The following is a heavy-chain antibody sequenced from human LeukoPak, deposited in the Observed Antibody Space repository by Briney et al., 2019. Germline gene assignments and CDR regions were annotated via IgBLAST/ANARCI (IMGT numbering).Heavy chain of an antibody. Sequence: GGSLRLSCAASGFTVSSNYMSWVRQAPGKGLEWVSVIYSGGSTYYADSVKGRFTISRDNSKNTLYLQMNSLRAEDTAVYYCARYLTGRYDYIWGSSRHDAFDIWGQGTMVTVSS. V-gene: IGHV3-53*01. J-gene: IGHJ3*02. D-gene: IGHD3-16*01. CDR1: GFTVSSNY. CDR2: IYSGGST. CDR3: ARYLTGRYDYIWGSSRHDAFDI.